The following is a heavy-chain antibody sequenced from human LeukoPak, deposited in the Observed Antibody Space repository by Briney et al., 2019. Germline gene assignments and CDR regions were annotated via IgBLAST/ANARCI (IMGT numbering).Heavy chain of an antibody. V-gene: IGHV3-23*01. Sequence: GGSLRLSCAASGFTFSSYVMSWVRQTPGKGLEWVSGISASGGSTYHADSVKGRFTISRDTSINTLKLQMNKLRAEDTAIYYCAKGLGCWRGYYTPFDYWGQGSSVTVSS. D-gene: IGHD3-3*01. CDR3: AKGLGCWRGYYTPFDY. CDR2: ISASGGST. J-gene: IGHJ4*02. CDR1: GFTFSSYV.